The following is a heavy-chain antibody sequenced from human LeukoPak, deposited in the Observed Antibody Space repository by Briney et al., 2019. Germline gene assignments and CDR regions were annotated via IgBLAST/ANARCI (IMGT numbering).Heavy chain of an antibody. Sequence: ASVKVSCKASGYTFTTFHLQWVRQAPGQGLEWMGVINPCSESTTYAQKFQGRVTLTRDMSTSTVYMELSSLRSEDTAIYYCVRDASGSYLFDYWGQGTLVTVSS. V-gene: IGHV1-46*01. D-gene: IGHD1-26*01. CDR1: GYTFTTFH. CDR2: INPCSEST. J-gene: IGHJ4*02. CDR3: VRDASGSYLFDY.